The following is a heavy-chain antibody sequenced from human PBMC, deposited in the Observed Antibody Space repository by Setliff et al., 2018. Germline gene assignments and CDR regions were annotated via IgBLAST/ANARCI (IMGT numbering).Heavy chain of an antibody. V-gene: IGHV3-30*02. Sequence: GGSLRLSCAASGFTFSGYYMQWVRQAPGKGLEWVAFIRYDGTTESYADSVRGRFTISRDNSKNSLYLQMNSLRAEDTAVYYCAREQWLDPPGYYYMDVWAKGTTVTVSS. D-gene: IGHD6-19*01. CDR1: GFTFSGYY. CDR3: AREQWLDPPGYYYMDV. J-gene: IGHJ6*03. CDR2: IRYDGTTE.